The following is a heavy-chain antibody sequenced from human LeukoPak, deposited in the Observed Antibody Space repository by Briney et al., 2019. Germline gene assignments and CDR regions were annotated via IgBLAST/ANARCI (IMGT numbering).Heavy chain of an antibody. CDR2: IYHSGST. Sequence: SETLSLTCTVSGYSISSGYYWGWIRQPPGQGLEWIGSIYHSGSTYYNPSLKSRVTISVDTAKNQFSLKLSSVSAADTAVYYWARDEGGGIVVVIDGPFDYWGQGTLVTVSS. J-gene: IGHJ4*02. D-gene: IGHD3-22*01. V-gene: IGHV4-38-2*02. CDR3: ARDEGGGIVVVIDGPFDY. CDR1: GYSISSGYY.